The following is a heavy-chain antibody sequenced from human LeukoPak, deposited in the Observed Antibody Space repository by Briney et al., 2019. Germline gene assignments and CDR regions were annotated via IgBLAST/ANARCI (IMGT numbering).Heavy chain of an antibody. CDR1: GFTFSDHH. CDR3: TSLNYYDGSGYYPDY. J-gene: IGHJ4*02. V-gene: IGHV3-72*01. D-gene: IGHD3-22*01. Sequence: GGSLRLSCAASGFTFSDHHMDWVRQAPGGGLEWVGRIRNRANNYNTKYAASVTGRFTISRDDSKNSMFLQMNSLRTEDTAVYYCTSLNYYDGSGYYPDYWGQGTLVTVSS. CDR2: IRNRANNYNT.